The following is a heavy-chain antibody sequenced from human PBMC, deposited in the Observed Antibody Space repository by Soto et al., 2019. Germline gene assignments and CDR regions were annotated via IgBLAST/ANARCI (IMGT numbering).Heavy chain of an antibody. D-gene: IGHD3-22*01. V-gene: IGHV4-31*03. J-gene: IGHJ4*02. CDR3: ATLASYYYDSSGPSFDY. CDR2: IYYSGST. CDR1: DVSITSTDWW. Sequence: SETLSLTCTVSDVSITSTDWWWSWVRQPPGKGLEWIGDIYYSGSTYYNPSLKSRVTISVDTSKNQFSLKLSSVTAADTAVYYCATLASYYYDSSGPSFDYWGQGTLVTVSS.